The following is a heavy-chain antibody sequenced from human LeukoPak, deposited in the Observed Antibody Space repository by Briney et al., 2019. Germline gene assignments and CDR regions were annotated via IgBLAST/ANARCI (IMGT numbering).Heavy chain of an antibody. CDR1: GYTFISYG. CDR2: ISTYNGNT. CDR3: AIAVAGPEAFDI. J-gene: IGHJ3*02. V-gene: IGHV1-18*01. Sequence: ASVKVSCKASGYTFISYGISWVRQAPGQGLEWMGWISTYNGNTNYAQKLQGRVTMTTDTSTSTAYMELRSLGSDDTAVYYCAIAVAGPEAFDIWGQGTMVTVSS. D-gene: IGHD6-19*01.